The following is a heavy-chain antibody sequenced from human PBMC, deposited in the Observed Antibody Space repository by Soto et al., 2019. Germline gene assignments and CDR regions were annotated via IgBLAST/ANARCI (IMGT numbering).Heavy chain of an antibody. Sequence: QVQLVQSGAEVKKPGASVKVSCKASGYTFTSYYMHWVRQAPGQGLEWMGIINPSGGSTSYAKKFQGRVTMTRDTSTSTVYMELSSLRSEDTAVYYCARALGYYGSGSYYGHPGFDYWGQGTLVTVSS. CDR1: GYTFTSYY. CDR2: INPSGGST. J-gene: IGHJ4*02. V-gene: IGHV1-46*03. CDR3: ARALGYYGSGSYYGHPGFDY. D-gene: IGHD3-10*01.